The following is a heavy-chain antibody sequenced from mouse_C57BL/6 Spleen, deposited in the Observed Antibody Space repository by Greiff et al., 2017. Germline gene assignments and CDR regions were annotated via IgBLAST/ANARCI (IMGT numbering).Heavy chain of an antibody. CDR1: GFSLTSYG. CDR3: ATQRYSNYEYYYAMDY. J-gene: IGHJ4*01. D-gene: IGHD2-5*01. CDR2: IWGGGST. Sequence: VMLVESGPGLVAPSQSLSITCTVSGFSLTSYGVYWVRQPPGKGLEWLGVIWGGGSTNYNSALMSRLSINKDNSKSQVFLKMNSLQTDDTAMYYCATQRYSNYEYYYAMDYWGQGTSVTVSS. V-gene: IGHV2-9*01.